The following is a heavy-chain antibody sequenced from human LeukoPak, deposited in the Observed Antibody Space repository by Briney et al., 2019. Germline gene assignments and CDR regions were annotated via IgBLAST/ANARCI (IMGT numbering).Heavy chain of an antibody. CDR2: MNPKSGNT. J-gene: IGHJ4*02. CDR1: GYTFTSYD. D-gene: IGHD2-2*01. Sequence: ASVKVSCKASGYTFTSYDINWVRQATGQGLEWMGWMNPKSGNTGYAQKFQGRVTMTRNTSISTAYVELSSLRSEDTAVYYCARVHYSREHCSSTSCYASFDYWGQGTLVTVSS. V-gene: IGHV1-8*01. CDR3: ARVHYSREHCSSTSCYASFDY.